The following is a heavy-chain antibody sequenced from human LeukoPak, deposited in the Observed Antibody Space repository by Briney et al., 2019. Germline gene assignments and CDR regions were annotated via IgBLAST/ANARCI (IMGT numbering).Heavy chain of an antibody. CDR3: ARGRFLEWLGNDY. CDR2: MNPNSGNT. J-gene: IGHJ4*02. Sequence: ASLKVSCKASGYTFTSYDINWVRHATGQGPEWMGWMNPNSGNTGYAQKFQGRVTITRNTSISTAYMEMSSLRSEDTAVYYCARGRFLEWLGNDYWGQGTLVTVSS. V-gene: IGHV1-8*03. CDR1: GYTFTSYD. D-gene: IGHD3-3*01.